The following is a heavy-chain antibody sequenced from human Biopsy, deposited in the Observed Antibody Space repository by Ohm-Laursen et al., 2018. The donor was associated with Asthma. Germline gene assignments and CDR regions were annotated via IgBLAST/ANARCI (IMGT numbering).Heavy chain of an antibody. CDR1: GFAFRSHA. Sequence: SLRLSCAASGFAFRSHAMHWVRQAPGKGLEWVAVVSYDGGVVHYADSMKGRFTISRDNAKSTLYLQMNRLRTDDTAVYFCAKRRGYSDLTDFDHWGQGALVTVSS. V-gene: IGHV3-30*18. D-gene: IGHD3-3*01. CDR3: AKRRGYSDLTDFDH. CDR2: VSYDGGVV. J-gene: IGHJ4*02.